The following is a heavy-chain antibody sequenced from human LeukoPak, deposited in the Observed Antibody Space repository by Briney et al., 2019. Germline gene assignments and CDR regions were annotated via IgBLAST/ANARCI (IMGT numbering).Heavy chain of an antibody. Sequence: ASVKVSCKASGYTFTSYYMHWVRQAPGQGLEWMGWINPNSGGTNYAQKFQGWVTMAGDTSISTAYMELSRLRSDDTAVYYCAREIAALFSSLGYWGQGTLVTVSS. D-gene: IGHD6-6*01. V-gene: IGHV1-2*04. CDR1: GYTFTSYY. J-gene: IGHJ4*02. CDR3: AREIAALFSSLGY. CDR2: INPNSGGT.